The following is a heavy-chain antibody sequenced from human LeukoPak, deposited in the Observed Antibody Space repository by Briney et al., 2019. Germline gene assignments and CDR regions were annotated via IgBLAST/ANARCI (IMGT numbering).Heavy chain of an antibody. Sequence: ASVNVSCKASGGTFISYTISWVRQAPGQGLEWTGRIIPILGIANYAQKFQGRVTITADKSTSTAYMELSSLRSEDTAVYYCARDSATAMVTYWGQGTLVTVSS. CDR1: GGTFISYT. V-gene: IGHV1-69*04. CDR2: IIPILGIA. D-gene: IGHD5-18*01. CDR3: ARDSATAMVTY. J-gene: IGHJ4*02.